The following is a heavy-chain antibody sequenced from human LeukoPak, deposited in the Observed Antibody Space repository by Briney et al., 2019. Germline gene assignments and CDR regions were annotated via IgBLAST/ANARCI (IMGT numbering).Heavy chain of an antibody. Sequence: GGSLRLSCAASGFTFSSYWMSWVRQAPGKGLEWVANVKKDGSEKYYVDSVKGRFTISRDNAKTSLYLQMNSLRAEDTAVYYCARDLSGVTGYTYGRGIDYWGQGTLVTVSS. CDR1: GFTFSSYW. V-gene: IGHV3-7*01. D-gene: IGHD5-18*01. J-gene: IGHJ4*02. CDR2: VKKDGSEK. CDR3: ARDLSGVTGYTYGRGIDY.